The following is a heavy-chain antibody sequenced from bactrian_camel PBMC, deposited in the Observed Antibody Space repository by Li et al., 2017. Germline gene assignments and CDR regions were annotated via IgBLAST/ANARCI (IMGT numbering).Heavy chain of an antibody. J-gene: IGHJ4*01. D-gene: IGHD5*01. V-gene: IGHV3S53*01. CDR1: GYKYDMC. Sequence: HVQLVESGGGSAQAGGSLKLSCEASGYKYDMCMGWFRQAAGKEREGVAQVGRGGMTVYADSVKGRFTISRDYAKNTLDLLMNSLKPEDTAVYYCAADKTELRSLIRAGGRTFPRYSRTGARGPRSPSP. CDR2: VGRGGMT. CDR3: AADKTELRSLIRAGGRTFPRYSRT.